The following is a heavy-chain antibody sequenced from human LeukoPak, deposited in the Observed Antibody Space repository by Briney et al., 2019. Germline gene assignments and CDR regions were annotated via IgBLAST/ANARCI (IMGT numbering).Heavy chain of an antibody. D-gene: IGHD1-26*01. V-gene: IGHV3-23*01. Sequence: GGSLRLSCAASGFTFSSYWMHWVRQAPGKGLEWVSAISGSGGSTYYADSVKGRFTISRDNSKNTLYLQMNSLRAEDTAVYYCAKQRWELLRSARFDPWGQGTLVTVSS. CDR3: AKQRWELLRSARFDP. CDR2: ISGSGGST. J-gene: IGHJ5*02. CDR1: GFTFSSYW.